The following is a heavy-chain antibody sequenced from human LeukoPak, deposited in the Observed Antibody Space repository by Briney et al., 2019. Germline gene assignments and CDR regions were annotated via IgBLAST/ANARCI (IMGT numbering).Heavy chain of an antibody. D-gene: IGHD1-26*01. J-gene: IGHJ4*02. CDR3: ARVFARSGEISGSYYYY. CDR1: GGTFSSYA. V-gene: IGHV1-69*05. Sequence: SVKVSCKASGGTFSSYAINWVRQAPGQGLEWMGGTIPIFGTANYAQKFQCRVAITTDASTSTAYLDLSSLRSDDTAVYYCARVFARSGEISGSYYYYWGQGTQVTVSS. CDR2: TIPIFGTA.